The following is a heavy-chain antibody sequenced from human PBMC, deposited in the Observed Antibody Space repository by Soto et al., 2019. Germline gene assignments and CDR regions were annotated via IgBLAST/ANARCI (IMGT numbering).Heavy chain of an antibody. CDR3: ASRWELLRVSWFDP. V-gene: IGHV4-4*02. CDR1: GGSISSSNW. D-gene: IGHD1-26*01. CDR2: IYHSGST. Sequence: PSETLSLTCAVFGGSISSSNWWSWVRQPPGKGLEWIGEIYHSGSTNYNPSLKSRVTISVDKSKNQFSLKLSSVTAADTAVYYCASRWELLRVSWFDPWGQGTLVTVSS. J-gene: IGHJ5*02.